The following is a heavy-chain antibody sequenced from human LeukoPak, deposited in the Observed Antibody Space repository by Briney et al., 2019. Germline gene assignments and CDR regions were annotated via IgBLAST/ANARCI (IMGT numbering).Heavy chain of an antibody. V-gene: IGHV3-66*01. J-gene: IGHJ4*02. CDR1: GFTVSSNY. D-gene: IGHD3-10*01. Sequence: GGSLRLSCAASGFTVSSNYMSWVRQAPGKGLEWVSVLYSGGGTYYADSVKGRFTISRDNSRNTLYLQMNSLRAEDTAVYYCARDRGSLEFDYWGQGTLVTVSS. CDR3: ARDRGSLEFDY. CDR2: LYSGGGT.